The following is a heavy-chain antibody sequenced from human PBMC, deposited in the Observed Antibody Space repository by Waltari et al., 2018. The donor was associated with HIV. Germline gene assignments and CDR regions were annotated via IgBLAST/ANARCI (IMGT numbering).Heavy chain of an antibody. D-gene: IGHD1-26*01. CDR1: GDTRGPS. CDR2: IIPIFGTP. CDR3: ACADRDQSGSYYIFDY. V-gene: IGHV1-69*01. Sequence: QVQLVQSGAEVKKPGTSGEVSCKATGDTRGPSLRWVRQAPGQGLEWLGGIIPIFGTPNYAQKFQGRVTISADESATSVYLEMKTLRSDDTATYFCACADRDQSGSYYIFDYWGQGSLVTVSS. J-gene: IGHJ4*02.